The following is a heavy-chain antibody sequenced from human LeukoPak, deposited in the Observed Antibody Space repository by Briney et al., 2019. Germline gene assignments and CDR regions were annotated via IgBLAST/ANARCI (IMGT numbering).Heavy chain of an antibody. CDR2: IRYDGSDK. V-gene: IGHV3-30*02. CDR3: AKAPGQAGYCSSTSCHYTFDY. Sequence: GGSLRLSCAASGFTFSSYGMHWVRQAPGKGLEWVAFIRYDGSDKYYADSVKGRFTVSRDNSMNTLYLQMNSLRAEDTTVYYCAKAPGQAGYCSSTSCHYTFDYWGQGTLVTVSS. J-gene: IGHJ4*02. CDR1: GFTFSSYG. D-gene: IGHD2-2*01.